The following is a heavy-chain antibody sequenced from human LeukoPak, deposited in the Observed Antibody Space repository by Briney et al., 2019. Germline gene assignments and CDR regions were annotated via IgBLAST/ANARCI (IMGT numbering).Heavy chain of an antibody. D-gene: IGHD6-13*01. CDR3: ARLGGGHSSSWYDAFDI. V-gene: IGHV3-21*01. Sequence: GGSLRLSCAASGFTFSSYSMNWVRQAPGKGLEWVSSFSSSSSYIYYADSVKGRFTISRDNAKNSLYLQMNSLRAEDTAVYYCARLGGGHSSSWYDAFDIWGQGTMVTVSS. J-gene: IGHJ3*02. CDR2: FSSSSSYI. CDR1: GFTFSSYS.